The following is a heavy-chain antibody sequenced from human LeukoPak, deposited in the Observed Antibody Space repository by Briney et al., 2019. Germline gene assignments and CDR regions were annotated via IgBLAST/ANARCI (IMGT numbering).Heavy chain of an antibody. CDR3: ARVGRYYYDSSEENYFDY. V-gene: IGHV7-4-1*02. J-gene: IGHJ4*02. CDR1: GYTFTSYA. D-gene: IGHD3-22*01. Sequence: GASVKVSCKASGYTFTSYAMNWVRQAPGQGLEWMGWINTNTGNPTYAQGFTGRFVFSLDTSVSTAYLQISSLKAEDTAVYYCARVGRYYYDSSEENYFDYWGQGTLVTVSS. CDR2: INTNTGNP.